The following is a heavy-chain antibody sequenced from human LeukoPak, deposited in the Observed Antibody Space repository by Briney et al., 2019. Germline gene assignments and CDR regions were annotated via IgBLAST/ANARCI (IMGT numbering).Heavy chain of an antibody. CDR2: ICYSGST. CDR1: GGSISSSSHY. J-gene: IGHJ5*02. V-gene: IGHV4-39*01. CDR3: ARISNWFDP. Sequence: SETLSLTCTVSGGSISSSSHYWGWIRQPPGKGLEWIGSICYSGSTYYNPSLKRRVTISVDTSKNQFSLKLSSVTAADTAVYYCARISNWFDPWGQGTLVTVSS.